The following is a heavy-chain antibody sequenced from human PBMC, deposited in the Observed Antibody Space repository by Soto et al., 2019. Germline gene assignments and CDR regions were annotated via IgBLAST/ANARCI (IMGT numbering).Heavy chain of an antibody. V-gene: IGHV3-7*03. Sequence: PGGSMRLSCAASGFSLSTYWMSWVRQAPAKGPEWVANIEQDGSEKYYVDSVKGRFTIFRDNAKNSPYLQINSLRAEATAVYYCARVATPIAPNDYTGRGTLVTVSS. CDR1: GFSLSTYW. CDR3: ARVATPIAPNDY. D-gene: IGHD6-13*01. CDR2: IEQDGSEK. J-gene: IGHJ4*01.